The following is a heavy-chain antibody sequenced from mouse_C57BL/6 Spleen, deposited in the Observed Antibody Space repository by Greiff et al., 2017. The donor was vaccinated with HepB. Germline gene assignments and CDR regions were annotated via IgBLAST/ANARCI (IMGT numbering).Heavy chain of an antibody. J-gene: IGHJ2*01. Sequence: EVKVEESGGGLVKPGGSLKLSCAASGFTFSDYGMHWVRQAPEKGLEWVAYISSGSSTIYYADTVKGRFTISRDNAKNTLFLQMTSLRSEDTAMYYCARDTMRGDFDYWGQGTTLTVSS. D-gene: IGHD2-4*01. CDR2: ISSGSSTI. CDR1: GFTFSDYG. CDR3: ARDTMRGDFDY. V-gene: IGHV5-17*01.